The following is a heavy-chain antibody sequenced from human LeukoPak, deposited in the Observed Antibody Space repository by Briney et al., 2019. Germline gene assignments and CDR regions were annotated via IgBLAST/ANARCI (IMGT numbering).Heavy chain of an antibody. D-gene: IGHD3-10*02. V-gene: IGHV3-23*01. J-gene: IGHJ4*02. CDR1: GFTFSSYA. CDR3: VFGGLADSYYFDY. Sequence: GGSLRLSCAASGFTFSSYAMSWVRQAPGKGLEWVSAISGSGGSTYYADSVKGRFTISRDNSKNTLYLQMSSLRAEDTAVYYCVFGGLADSYYFDYWGQGTLVTVSS. CDR2: ISGSGGST.